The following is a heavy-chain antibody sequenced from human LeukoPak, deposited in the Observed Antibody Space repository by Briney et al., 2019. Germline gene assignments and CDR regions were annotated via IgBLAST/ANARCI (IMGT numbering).Heavy chain of an antibody. CDR2: MFYSGIT. V-gene: IGHV4-39*01. J-gene: IGHJ4*02. Sequence: SETLSLTCSVSGGSISSSDYYWSWIRQPPGKGLEWIGTMFYSGITYYSPSLKSRVTISVDTSKNQFSLKLSSVTAADTAVYFCARHGSSGVVITNFDYWGQGTLVPSPQ. D-gene: IGHD3-3*01. CDR3: ARHGSSGVVITNFDY. CDR1: GGSISSSDYY.